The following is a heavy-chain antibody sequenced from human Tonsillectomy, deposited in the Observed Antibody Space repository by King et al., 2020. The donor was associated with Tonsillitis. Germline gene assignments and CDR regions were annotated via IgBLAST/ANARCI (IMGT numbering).Heavy chain of an antibody. V-gene: IGHV4-59*01. CDR2: IYYSGST. CDR1: GGSIRNYY. Sequence: VQLQESGPGLVKPAETLSLTCTISGGSIRNYYWSWIRQPPGKGLEWIGYIYYSGSTSYNPSLRSRVSISEDTSKNQFSLRVNSVTAADTAVYYCARGERGYSYGNPFDDWGQGTLVTVSS. D-gene: IGHD5-18*01. J-gene: IGHJ4*02. CDR3: ARGERGYSYGNPFDD.